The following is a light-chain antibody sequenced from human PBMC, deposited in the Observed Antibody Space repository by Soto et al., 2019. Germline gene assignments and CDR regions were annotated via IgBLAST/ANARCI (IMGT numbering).Light chain of an antibody. J-gene: IGKJ2*01. CDR3: HTYNSYSLHT. V-gene: IGKV1-5*01. CDR2: DAS. CDR1: QSVSRR. Sequence: DIQMTQSPSTLSASVGDRITITCRASQSVSRRLAWYQQKPGKAPKLLIYDASRLESGVPSRFSGRGSGTEFPLTISSLQPDDCATYYCHTYNSYSLHTFGQGTKLEIK.